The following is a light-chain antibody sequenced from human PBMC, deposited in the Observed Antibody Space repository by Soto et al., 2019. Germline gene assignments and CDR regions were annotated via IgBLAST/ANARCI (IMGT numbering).Light chain of an antibody. CDR2: GAS. J-gene: IGKJ1*01. Sequence: EIVLTQSPGTLSLSPGERATLSCRASQSVNSNYLAWYQRKPGQAPRLLIYGASNRATDIPYRFSASGSGTDFTLTISSLQSEDFAVYYCQQYNNWPWTFGQGTKVEIK. V-gene: IGKV3-20*01. CDR1: QSVNSNY. CDR3: QQYNNWPWT.